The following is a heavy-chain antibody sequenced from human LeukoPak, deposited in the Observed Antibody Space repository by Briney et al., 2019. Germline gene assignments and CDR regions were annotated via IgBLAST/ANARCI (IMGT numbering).Heavy chain of an antibody. V-gene: IGHV4-38-2*02. Sequence: SETLSLTCAVSGYSISSGYYWGWIRQPPGKGLEWIGSIYHSGSTYYNPSLKSRVIISVDTSKNQFSLKLSSVTAADTAVYYCARDRRYDSSGYPGEDFDYWGQGTLVTVSS. CDR3: ARDRRYDSSGYPGEDFDY. CDR2: IYHSGST. D-gene: IGHD3-22*01. J-gene: IGHJ4*02. CDR1: GYSISSGYY.